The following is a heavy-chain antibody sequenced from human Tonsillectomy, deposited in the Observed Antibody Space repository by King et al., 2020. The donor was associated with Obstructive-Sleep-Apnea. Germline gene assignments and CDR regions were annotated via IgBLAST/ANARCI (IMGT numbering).Heavy chain of an antibody. D-gene: IGHD2-8*01. V-gene: IGHV3-30*02. CDR2: IRDDGSNE. CDR1: GFSFSNYG. CDR3: AKDRCSNGVCFVDY. Sequence: QVQLVESGGGVVQPGRSLRLSCAASGFSFSNYGMHWVRQAPGKGLEWVTFIRDDGSNEFYTSSVKGRLTVSRDNSKNKLYLQMNSLRPEDTAVYYCAKDRCSNGVCFVDYWGQGTPVTVSS. J-gene: IGHJ4*02.